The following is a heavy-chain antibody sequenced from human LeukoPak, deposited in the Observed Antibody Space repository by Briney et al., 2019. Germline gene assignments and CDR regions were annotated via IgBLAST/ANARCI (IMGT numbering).Heavy chain of an antibody. J-gene: IGHJ4*02. CDR2: IYYSGST. Sequence: PSETLSLTCTVSGGSISSYYWSWIRQPPGKGLEWIGYIYYSGSTNYNPSLKSRVTVSVDTSKNQFSLKLSSVTAADTAVYYCARVDDYGDYRFDYWGQGTLVTVSS. V-gene: IGHV4-59*01. CDR3: ARVDDYGDYRFDY. D-gene: IGHD4-17*01. CDR1: GGSISSYY.